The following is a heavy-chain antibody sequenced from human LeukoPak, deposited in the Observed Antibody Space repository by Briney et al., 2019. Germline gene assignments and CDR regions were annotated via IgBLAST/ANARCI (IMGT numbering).Heavy chain of an antibody. CDR2: MNPNSGNT. Sequence: ASVNVSCKTSGYTFTSYDINWVRQATGQGLEWMGWMNPNSGNTGYAQKFQGRVTMTRNTSISTAYMELSSLRPEDTAVYYCASGVGWSAYWGQGTLVTVSS. D-gene: IGHD3-3*01. CDR1: GYTFTSYD. CDR3: ASGVGWSAY. V-gene: IGHV1-8*01. J-gene: IGHJ4*02.